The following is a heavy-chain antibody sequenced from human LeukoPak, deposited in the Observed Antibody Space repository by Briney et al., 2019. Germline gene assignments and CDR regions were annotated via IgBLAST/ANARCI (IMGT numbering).Heavy chain of an antibody. Sequence: PSETLTLTCAVYGGSFSGYYLSWIRQAPGKGLEWVGEINHSGSTNYNPCLKSRVTISVDTSKNQFSLKLGSVTAADTAVYYSARGGGYQLLFPSRHLFDYWGQGTLVTVSS. CDR2: INHSGST. CDR3: ARGGGYQLLFPSRHLFDY. V-gene: IGHV4-34*01. D-gene: IGHD2-2*01. J-gene: IGHJ4*02. CDR1: GGSFSGYY.